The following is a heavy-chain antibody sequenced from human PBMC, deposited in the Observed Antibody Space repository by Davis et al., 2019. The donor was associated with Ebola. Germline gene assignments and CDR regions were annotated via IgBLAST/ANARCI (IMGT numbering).Heavy chain of an antibody. J-gene: IGHJ3*01. D-gene: IGHD6-13*01. CDR3: ARGLGDCATSSCSQRSDAFDV. V-gene: IGHV4-39*01. CDR1: GGSINNIIYY. CDR2: IYYSGST. Sequence: SETLSLTCTVSGGSINNIIYYWGWIRQPPGKGLEWIGSIYYSGSTYYNPSLKSRVTISVDTSKNQFSLKLKSVTAADTALYYCARGLGDCATSSCSQRSDAFDVWGQGSMVTVSS.